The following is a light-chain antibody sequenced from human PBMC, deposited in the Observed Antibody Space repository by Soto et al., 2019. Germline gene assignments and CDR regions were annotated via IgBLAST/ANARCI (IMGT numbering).Light chain of an antibody. CDR1: QSVSSY. J-gene: IGKJ1*01. CDR2: DAS. Sequence: EIVLTQSPATLSLSPGERATLSCRASQSVSSYLAWYQQKPGQAPRLLIYDASNRATGIPARFSGSGSGTDFTLTISSLEPEDFAVYYCQQRSNSRTFGQGTKVVIK. CDR3: QQRSNSRT. V-gene: IGKV3-11*01.